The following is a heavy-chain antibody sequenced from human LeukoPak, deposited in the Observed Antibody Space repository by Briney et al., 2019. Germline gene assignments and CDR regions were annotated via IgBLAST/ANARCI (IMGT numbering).Heavy chain of an antibody. V-gene: IGHV3-30*02. Sequence: PGGSLRLSCAASGFTFSSYGMHWVRQAPGKGLEWVAFIRYDGSNKYYADSVKGRFTISRDNSKNTLYLQMNSLRAEDTAVYYCAKDRTQASSWYFDYWGQGTLVTVSS. CDR2: IRYDGSNK. CDR3: AKDRTQASSWYFDY. J-gene: IGHJ4*02. CDR1: GFTFSSYG. D-gene: IGHD6-13*01.